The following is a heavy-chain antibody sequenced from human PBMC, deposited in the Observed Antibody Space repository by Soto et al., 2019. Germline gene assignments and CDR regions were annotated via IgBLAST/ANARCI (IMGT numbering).Heavy chain of an antibody. J-gene: IGHJ4*02. V-gene: IGHV3-21*01. CDR1: GFTFSSYS. D-gene: IGHD6-19*01. CDR3: TRDPSPRGWQYGPTSLNRDAGLVDY. Sequence: GGSLRLSCAASGFTFSSYSMNWVRQAPGKGLEWVSSISSSSSYIYYADSVKGRFTISRDNAKNSLYLQMNSLRAEDTAVYYCTRDPSPRGWQYGPTSLNRDAGLVDYWGEGLQVTFGS. CDR2: ISSSSSYI.